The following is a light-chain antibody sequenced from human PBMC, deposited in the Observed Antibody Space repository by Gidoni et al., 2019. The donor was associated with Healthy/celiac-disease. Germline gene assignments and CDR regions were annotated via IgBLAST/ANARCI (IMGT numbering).Light chain of an antibody. Sequence: EIVLTPSPGTLSLSPGERATLSCRASQSVSSSYLAWYQQKPGQAPRLLIYGASSRATGIPDRCSGSGSGTDFTLTSSRLEPEDLAVYYCQQYGSSPITFGQGTRLEIK. V-gene: IGKV3-20*01. CDR3: QQYGSSPIT. CDR1: QSVSSSY. J-gene: IGKJ5*01. CDR2: GAS.